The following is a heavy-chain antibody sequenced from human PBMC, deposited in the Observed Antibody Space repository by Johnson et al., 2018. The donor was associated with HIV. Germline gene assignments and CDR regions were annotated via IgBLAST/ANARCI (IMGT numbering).Heavy chain of an antibody. D-gene: IGHD7-27*01. CDR2: IRYDGSTQ. Sequence: QVQLVESGGGLVQPGGSLRLSCAASGFIVSSNYMNWVRQAPGKGLEWVAYIRYDGSTQSYADSVKGRFSISSDNSKNTLYLQMNSLRAEDTAVYYCASSWGNAFDIWGQGTMVTVSS. CDR1: GFIVSSNY. V-gene: IGHV3-30*02. J-gene: IGHJ3*02. CDR3: ASSWGNAFDI.